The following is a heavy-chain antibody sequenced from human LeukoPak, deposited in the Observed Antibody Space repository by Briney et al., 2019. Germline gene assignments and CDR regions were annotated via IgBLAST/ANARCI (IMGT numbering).Heavy chain of an antibody. Sequence: GRSLRLSCAASGFTCSSYAMQWVRQAPGKGLEWVAVTWQDGNKAYADSVKGRFTISRDNSKNTLFLQMNGLRAEDTVMYYCAKEWSAFDMWGQGTMVTVSS. CDR1: GFTCSSYA. CDR3: AKEWSAFDM. J-gene: IGHJ3*02. V-gene: IGHV3-33*06. CDR2: TWQDGNK. D-gene: IGHD2-8*01.